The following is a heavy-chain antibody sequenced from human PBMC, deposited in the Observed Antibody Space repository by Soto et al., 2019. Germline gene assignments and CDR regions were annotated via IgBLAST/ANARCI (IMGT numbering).Heavy chain of an antibody. Sequence: SETLSLTCTVSGGSISSDYYYWNWIRHLPGRGLEWVGYVSSSGYTYYNPSLKSRLSISVDPSKNQFSLRLTSVTAADTAVYFCAREPLAHSYFDLWGQGTLVTVSS. J-gene: IGHJ4*02. CDR2: VSSSGYT. V-gene: IGHV4-31*03. CDR3: AREPLAHSYFDL. CDR1: GGSISSDYYY.